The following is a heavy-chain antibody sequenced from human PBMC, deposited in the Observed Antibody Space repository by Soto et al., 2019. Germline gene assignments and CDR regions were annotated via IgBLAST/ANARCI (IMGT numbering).Heavy chain of an antibody. CDR1: GGSISSYY. Sequence: PSETLSLTCTVSGGSISSYYWSWIRQPPGKGLEWIGYIYYSGSTNYNPSLKSRVTISVDTSKNQFSLKLSSVTAADTAVYYCARADLAVALDYWGQGTLVTVSS. J-gene: IGHJ4*02. CDR3: ARADLAVALDY. CDR2: IYYSGST. D-gene: IGHD6-19*01. V-gene: IGHV4-59*01.